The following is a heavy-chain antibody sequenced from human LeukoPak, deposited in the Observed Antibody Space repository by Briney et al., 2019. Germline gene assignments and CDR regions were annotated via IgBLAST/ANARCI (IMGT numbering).Heavy chain of an antibody. CDR1: GFTFTNFW. D-gene: IGHD4-11*01. V-gene: IGHV3-7*01. J-gene: IGHJ4*02. Sequence: GGSLRLSCAASGFTFTNFWMNWIRRAPGRGLEWVANIRPDGSEQFYVDSVKGRFTISRDNAKNSVYLQMNSLRADDKPVYYCPCRDSARNPWAYWGQGTLVTVST. CDR2: IRPDGSEQ. CDR3: PCRDSARNPWAY.